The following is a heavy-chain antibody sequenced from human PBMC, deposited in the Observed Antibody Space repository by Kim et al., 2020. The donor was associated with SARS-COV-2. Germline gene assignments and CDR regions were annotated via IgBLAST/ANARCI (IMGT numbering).Heavy chain of an antibody. CDR3: ARDHADSGSYDY. V-gene: IGHV6-1*01. Sequence: DYAVAVKSRITINPDTAKNQFSLQLNSGTPEDTAVYYCARDHADSGSYDYWGQGTLVTVSS. D-gene: IGHD1-26*01. J-gene: IGHJ4*02.